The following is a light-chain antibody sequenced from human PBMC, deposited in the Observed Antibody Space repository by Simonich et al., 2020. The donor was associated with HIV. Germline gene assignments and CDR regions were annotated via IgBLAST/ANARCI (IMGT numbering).Light chain of an antibody. Sequence: QAVLTQPASLSASPGASASLTCPLRSGINVGTHRIYVYQQKPGSPPQYLLRYKSDSDNQPGSGVPSRFSGSKNASANAGILLISGLQSEDEADYYCSSYTSSSTLVFGGGTKLTVL. CDR1: SGINVGTHR. CDR3: SSYTSSSTLV. V-gene: IGLV5-45*01. J-gene: IGLJ3*02. CDR2: YKSDSDN.